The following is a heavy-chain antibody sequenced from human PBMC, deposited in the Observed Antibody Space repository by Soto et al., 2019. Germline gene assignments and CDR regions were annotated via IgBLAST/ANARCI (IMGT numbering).Heavy chain of an antibody. D-gene: IGHD2-15*01. CDR3: TTGSVEGI. CDR2: IKTSAGGGAT. CDR1: GLSFNEAW. Sequence: EVQLVESAGGLVKPGGSLRLSCVASGLSFNEAWMNWVRQAPGQGLEWVGRIKTSAGGGATNYAAPVQGRFTISRDDSKNTLYLHMNSLRTEDTAIYYCTTGSVEGIWGQGTTVIVSS. J-gene: IGHJ6*02. V-gene: IGHV3-15*07.